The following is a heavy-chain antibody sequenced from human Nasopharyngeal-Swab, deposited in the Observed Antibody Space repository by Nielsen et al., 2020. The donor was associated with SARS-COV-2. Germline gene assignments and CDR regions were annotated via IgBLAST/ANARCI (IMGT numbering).Heavy chain of an antibody. CDR3: ARGRSSGWYKAFDI. CDR2: ISGNGGST. V-gene: IGHV3-64*01. CDR1: GFTFSSYA. Sequence: GESLKIPCAASGFTFSSYAMHWVRQAPGKGLEYVSAISGNGGSTYYANSVKGRFTIPRDNSKNTLYLQMGSLRAEDMAVYYCARGRSSGWYKAFDIWGQGTMVTVSS. D-gene: IGHD6-19*01. J-gene: IGHJ3*02.